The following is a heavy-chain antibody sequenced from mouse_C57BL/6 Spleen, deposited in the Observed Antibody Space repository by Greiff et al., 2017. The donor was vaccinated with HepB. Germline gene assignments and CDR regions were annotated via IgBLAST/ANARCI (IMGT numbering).Heavy chain of an antibody. Sequence: EVQLQQSGPELVKPGASVKISCKASGYTFTDYYMNWVKQSHGKSLEWIGDINPNNGGTSYNQKFKGKATLTVDKSSSTAYMELRSLTSEDSAVYYCARFDYDPYFDYWGQGTTLTVSS. D-gene: IGHD2-4*01. CDR3: ARFDYDPYFDY. V-gene: IGHV1-26*01. CDR2: INPNNGGT. J-gene: IGHJ2*01. CDR1: GYTFTDYY.